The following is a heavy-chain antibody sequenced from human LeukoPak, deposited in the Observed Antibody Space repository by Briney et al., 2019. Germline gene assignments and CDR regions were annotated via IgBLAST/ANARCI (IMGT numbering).Heavy chain of an antibody. Sequence: GGSLRLSCAASGFTFSSYSMNWVRQALGKGLEWVSYISSSSSTIYYADSVKGRFTISRDNAKNSLYLQMNSLRAEDTAVYYCARDVSSSRVGSPFDYWGQGTLVTVSS. J-gene: IGHJ4*02. CDR2: ISSSSSTI. V-gene: IGHV3-48*01. CDR1: GFTFSSYS. D-gene: IGHD6-13*01. CDR3: ARDVSSSRVGSPFDY.